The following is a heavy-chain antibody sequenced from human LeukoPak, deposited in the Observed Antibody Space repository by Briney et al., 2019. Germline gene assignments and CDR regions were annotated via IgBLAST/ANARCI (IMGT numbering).Heavy chain of an antibody. Sequence: GGSLRLSYAASGFTFSSYAMSWVRQAPGKGLESVSAISGSGGSTYYADSVKGRFTISRDNSKNTLYLQMNSPRAEDTAVYYCAKADYVWGSYQGAFDIWGQGTMVTVSS. J-gene: IGHJ3*02. V-gene: IGHV3-23*01. CDR1: GFTFSSYA. D-gene: IGHD3-16*02. CDR3: AKADYVWGSYQGAFDI. CDR2: ISGSGGST.